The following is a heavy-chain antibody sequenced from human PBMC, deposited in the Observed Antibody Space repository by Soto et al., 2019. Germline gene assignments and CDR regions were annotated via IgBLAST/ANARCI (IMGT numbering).Heavy chain of an antibody. V-gene: IGHV1-2*02. CDR3: ARTSGYINYYYGMDV. CDR1: GYTFTGYY. CDR2: INPNIGGT. J-gene: IGHJ6*02. Sequence: ASVKVSCKASGYTFTGYYMHWVRQAPGQGLEWMGWINPNIGGTNYAQKFQGRVTITADKSTSTAYMELSSLRSEDTAVYYCARTSGYINYYYGMDVWGQGTTVTVSS. D-gene: IGHD6-13*01.